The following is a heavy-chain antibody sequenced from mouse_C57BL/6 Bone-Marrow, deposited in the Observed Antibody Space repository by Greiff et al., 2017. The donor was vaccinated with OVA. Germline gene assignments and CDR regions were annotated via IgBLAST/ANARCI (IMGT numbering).Heavy chain of an antibody. V-gene: IGHV1-59*01. CDR2: IDPSDSYT. Sequence: QVQLQQPGAELVRPGTSVKLSCKASGYTFTSYWMHWVKQRPGQGLEWIGVIDPSDSYTNYNQKFKGKATLTVDTSSSTAYMQLSSLTSEDSAVYYCARGRYDYAYYAMDYWGQGTSVTVSS. J-gene: IGHJ4*01. CDR3: ARGRYDYAYYAMDY. CDR1: GYTFTSYW. D-gene: IGHD2-4*01.